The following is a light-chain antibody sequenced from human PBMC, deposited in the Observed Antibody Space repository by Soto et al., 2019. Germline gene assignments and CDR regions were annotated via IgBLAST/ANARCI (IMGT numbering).Light chain of an antibody. CDR3: CSYAYTFSV. Sequence: QSALTQPASVSGSPGQSITISCTGTSSDVGLYDYVSWYQQHPGKAPQLMIYAVSNRPSGVSNRFSASKSGNTASLFISGLQAEDEADYYCCSYAYTFSVFGGGTKLTVL. V-gene: IGLV2-14*01. CDR1: SSDVGLYDY. CDR2: AVS. J-gene: IGLJ3*02.